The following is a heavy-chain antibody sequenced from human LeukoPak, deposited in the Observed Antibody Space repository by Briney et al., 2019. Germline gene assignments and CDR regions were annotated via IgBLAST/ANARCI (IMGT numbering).Heavy chain of an antibody. V-gene: IGHV4-59*12. CDR3: ARERGYYGSGTHLIWFDP. CDR1: GGSISNYY. J-gene: IGHJ5*02. D-gene: IGHD3-10*01. CDR2: VYYSGST. Sequence: SETLSLTCTVSGGSISNYYWSWLRQPPGKGLDWIGYVYYSGSTNYNPALKSRVTISVDTSKNQFSLKLSSVTAADTAVYYCARERGYYGSGTHLIWFDPWGQGTLVTVSS.